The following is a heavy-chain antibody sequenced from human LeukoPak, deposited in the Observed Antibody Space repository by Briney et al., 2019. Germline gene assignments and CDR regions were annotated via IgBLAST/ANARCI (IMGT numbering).Heavy chain of an antibody. J-gene: IGHJ4*02. CDR1: GYTFTSYA. CDR3: ARDVGEYCSSTNCYASHY. D-gene: IGHD2-2*01. V-gene: IGHV1-2*02. Sequence: ASVKVSCKASGYTFTSYAMHWVRQAPGQGLEWMGWINPHSGGTNYAQKFQGGVTMTRDTSITTAYMELSSLRSDDTAVYYCARDVGEYCSSTNCYASHYWGQGTPVTVSS. CDR2: INPHSGGT.